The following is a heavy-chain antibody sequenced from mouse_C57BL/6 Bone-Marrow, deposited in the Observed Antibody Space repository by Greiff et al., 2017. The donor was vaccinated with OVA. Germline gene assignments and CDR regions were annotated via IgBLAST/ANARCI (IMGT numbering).Heavy chain of an antibody. CDR3: ARWAPWYFDV. V-gene: IGHV1-82*01. CDR1: GYAFSSSW. CDR2: IYPGDGDT. J-gene: IGHJ1*03. Sequence: VQLQQSGPELVKPGASVKISCKASGYAFSSSWMNWVKQRPGQGLEWIGRIYPGDGDTNYNGKFKGKATLTADKSSSTAYMQLSSLTAEDAAVCLCARWAPWYFDVWGTGTTVTVSS.